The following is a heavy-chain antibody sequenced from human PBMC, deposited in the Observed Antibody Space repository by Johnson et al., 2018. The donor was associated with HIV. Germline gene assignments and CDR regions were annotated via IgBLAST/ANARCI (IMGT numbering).Heavy chain of an antibody. CDR1: GFAVNSNY. Sequence: VQLVESGGGLIRPGGSLRLSCAASGFAVNSNYMTWVRQAPGKGLEWVSLIYSGGSTYYADSVKGRFTISRDNATNSLYLQMNSLRAEDTALYYCARDGPRGSYGAFDIWGQGAMVTVSS. J-gene: IGHJ3*02. D-gene: IGHD1-26*01. CDR3: ARDGPRGSYGAFDI. CDR2: IYSGGST. V-gene: IGHV3-53*01.